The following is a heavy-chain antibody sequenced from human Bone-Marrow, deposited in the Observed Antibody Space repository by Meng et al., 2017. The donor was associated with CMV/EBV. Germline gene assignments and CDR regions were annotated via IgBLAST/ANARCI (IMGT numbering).Heavy chain of an antibody. CDR1: GFTFSSYS. Sequence: GESLKISCAASGFTFSSYSMNWVRQAPGKGLEWVSSISSSSSYIYYADSVKGRFTISRDNAKNSLYLQMNSLRAEDTAVYYCASSIAAQFDYWGQGTRVTVYS. D-gene: IGHD6-6*01. V-gene: IGHV3-21*01. CDR3: ASSIAAQFDY. J-gene: IGHJ4*02. CDR2: ISSSSSYI.